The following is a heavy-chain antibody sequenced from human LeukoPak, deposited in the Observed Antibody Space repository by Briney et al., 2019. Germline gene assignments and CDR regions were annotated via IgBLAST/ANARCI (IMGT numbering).Heavy chain of an antibody. D-gene: IGHD3-10*01. J-gene: IGHJ3*02. CDR2: MSYDGTNK. CDR1: GFIFSSYG. V-gene: IGHV3-30*18. CDR3: AKDFGELLYGDTFDI. Sequence: PGGSLRLSCAASGFIFSSYGMHWVRQAPGKGLEWVAVMSYDGTNKYYADSVKGRFTISRDNSKNTLYLQMNSLRAEDTAVYYCAKDFGELLYGDTFDIWGQGTVVAVSS.